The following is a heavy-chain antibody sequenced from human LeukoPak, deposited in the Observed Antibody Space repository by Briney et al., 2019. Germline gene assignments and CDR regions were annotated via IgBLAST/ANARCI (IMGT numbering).Heavy chain of an antibody. CDR3: ARVVGGDYAFDY. Sequence: SVTVSCKASGGTFSSYAISWVRQAPGQGLGWMGGIIPIFGTANYAQKFQGRVTITTDESTSTAYMELSSLRSEDTAVYYCARVVGGDYAFDYWGQGTLVTVSS. V-gene: IGHV1-69*05. CDR1: GGTFSSYA. J-gene: IGHJ4*02. D-gene: IGHD4-17*01. CDR2: IIPIFGTA.